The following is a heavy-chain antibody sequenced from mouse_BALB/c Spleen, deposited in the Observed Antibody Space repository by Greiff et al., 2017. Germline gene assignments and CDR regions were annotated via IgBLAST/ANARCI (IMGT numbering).Heavy chain of an antibody. CDR2: IFPGSGNT. CDR3: ACYDD. D-gene: IGHD1-1*01. J-gene: IGHJ2*01. Sequence: VQLQQSGPELVKPGASVKISCKSSGYSFTSYYIHWVKQRPGQGLEWIGCIFPGSGNTKYNEKFKGKATLTADPSSSTAYMQRSSLASEDSAVYFCACYDDWGRGTTLTVSS. V-gene: IGHV1-66*01. CDR1: GYSFTSYY.